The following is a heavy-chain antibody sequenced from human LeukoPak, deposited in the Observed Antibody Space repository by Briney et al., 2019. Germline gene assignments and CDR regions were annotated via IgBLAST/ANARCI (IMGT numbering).Heavy chain of an antibody. CDR3: ARGTYYDILTGRTDEGY. D-gene: IGHD3-9*01. Sequence: GSLRLSCAASGFTVSSNYMSWVRQAPGKGLEWVSFIYSGGSTYYADSVKGRFTISRDNSKNTLYLQMNSLRAEDTAVYYCARGTYYDILTGRTDEGYWGQGTLVTVSS. J-gene: IGHJ4*02. CDR2: IYSGGST. CDR1: GFTVSSNY. V-gene: IGHV3-66*01.